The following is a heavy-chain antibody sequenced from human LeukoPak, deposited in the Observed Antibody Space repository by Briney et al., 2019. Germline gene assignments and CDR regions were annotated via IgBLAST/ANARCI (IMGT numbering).Heavy chain of an antibody. CDR1: GFTFSSYS. Sequence: GGSLRLSCAASGFTFSSYSMNWVRQAPGKGLEWVSSISSSSSYIYYADSVKGRFTISRDNSKNSLYLQMSNLRTEDTALYYCVRDTGSGWDFDYWGQGTLVTVSS. CDR2: ISSSSSYI. D-gene: IGHD6-19*01. CDR3: VRDTGSGWDFDY. V-gene: IGHV3-21*04. J-gene: IGHJ4*02.